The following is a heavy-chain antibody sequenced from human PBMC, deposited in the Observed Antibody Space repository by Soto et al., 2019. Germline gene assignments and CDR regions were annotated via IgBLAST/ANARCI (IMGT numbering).Heavy chain of an antibody. J-gene: IGHJ6*03. CDR2: IKSKTDGGTT. CDR3: TTAMVYAPPHYYYYYYMDV. Sequence: EVQLVESGGGLVKPGGSLRLSCAASGFTFSNAWMSWVRQAPGKGLEWVGRIKSKTDGGTTDYAAPVKGRFTISRDDSKKTLYLQMNSLKTEDTAVYYCTTAMVYAPPHYYYYYYMDVWGKGTTVTVSS. D-gene: IGHD2-8*01. V-gene: IGHV3-15*01. CDR1: GFTFSNAW.